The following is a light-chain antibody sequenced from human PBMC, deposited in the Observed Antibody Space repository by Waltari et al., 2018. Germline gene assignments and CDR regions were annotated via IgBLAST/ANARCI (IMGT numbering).Light chain of an antibody. J-gene: IGLJ1*01. CDR2: NSN. V-gene: IGLV1-44*01. CDR1: SSNIGGNP. CDR3: AAWDDGLSGPGWV. Sequence: GQRVTISCSGSSSNIGGNPVNWYQQLPGTAPKLLIYNSNQRPSGDPDRFSGSKSGTSASLAISGLQSEDEAHYYCAAWDDGLSGPGWVFGTGTEVIVL.